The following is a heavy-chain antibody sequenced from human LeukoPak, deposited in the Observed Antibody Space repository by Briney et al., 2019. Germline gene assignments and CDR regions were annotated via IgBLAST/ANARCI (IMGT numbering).Heavy chain of an antibody. CDR1: GFTFSSYS. CDR2: ISNSSGTI. D-gene: IGHD5-24*01. CDR3: AGGYTGFGY. J-gene: IGHJ4*02. V-gene: IGHV3-48*01. Sequence: PGGSLRLSCAASGFTFSSYSMNWVRQAPGKGLEWVSYISNSSGTIYYADSVKGRFTISRDNAKNSLYLQMNSLRAEDTAVYYCAGGYTGFGYWGQGTLVTVSS.